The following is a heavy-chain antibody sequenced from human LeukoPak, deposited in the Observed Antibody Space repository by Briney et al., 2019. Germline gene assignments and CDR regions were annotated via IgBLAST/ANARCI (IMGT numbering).Heavy chain of an antibody. CDR2: ISDSGGNT. V-gene: IGHV3-23*01. Sequence: PGRSLRLSCAASGFTFSSYAMHWVRQAPGKGLEWVSLISDSGGNTYYADSVKGRFTISRDNSKNTLSLQMNSLRAEDTAVYYCAKDVRVGGGGMDVWGQGTPVTVSS. CDR3: AKDVRVGGGGMDV. D-gene: IGHD1-26*01. CDR1: GFTFSSYA. J-gene: IGHJ6*02.